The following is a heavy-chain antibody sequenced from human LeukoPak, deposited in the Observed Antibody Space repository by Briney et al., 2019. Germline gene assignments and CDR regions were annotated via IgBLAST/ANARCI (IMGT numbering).Heavy chain of an antibody. Sequence: PGGSLRLSCAASGFTFGTYAMTWVRQAPGMGLEWVSTILNNGVTTYHADSVKGRFTISRDNSRNALHLQVNSLRAEDTAVYYCAKGGGRPLDDAFDVWGQGTMVIVSS. CDR2: ILNNGVTT. J-gene: IGHJ3*01. CDR3: AKGGGRPLDDAFDV. V-gene: IGHV3-23*01. CDR1: GFTFGTYA.